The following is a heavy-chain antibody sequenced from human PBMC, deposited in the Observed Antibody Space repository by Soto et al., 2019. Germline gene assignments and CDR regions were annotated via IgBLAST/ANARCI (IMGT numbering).Heavy chain of an antibody. V-gene: IGHV4-61*01. Sequence: SETLSLTCTVSGGSVSSGSYYWSWIRQPPGKGLEWIGYIYYSGSTNYNPSLKSRVTISVDTPKNQFSLKLSSVTAADTAVYYCARDYYGSGSFSYWGQGTLVTVSS. D-gene: IGHD3-10*01. J-gene: IGHJ4*02. CDR2: IYYSGST. CDR1: GGSVSSGSYY. CDR3: ARDYYGSGSFSY.